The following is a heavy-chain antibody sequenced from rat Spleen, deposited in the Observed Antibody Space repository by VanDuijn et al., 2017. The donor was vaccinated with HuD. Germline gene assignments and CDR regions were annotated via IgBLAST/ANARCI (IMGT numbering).Heavy chain of an antibody. Sequence: EVQLVESGGGLVQPGRSLKLSCAASGFTFSNYGMHWIRQAPTKGLEWVASISPSGYSTYYRDSVKGRFTLSRDNAKSTLYLQMNSLRAEDTATYECARHTRVWWFAYWGQGTLVTVSS. CDR1: GFTFSNYG. CDR2: ISPSGYST. D-gene: IGHD1-11*01. CDR3: ARHTRVWWFAY. J-gene: IGHJ3*01. V-gene: IGHV5-19*01.